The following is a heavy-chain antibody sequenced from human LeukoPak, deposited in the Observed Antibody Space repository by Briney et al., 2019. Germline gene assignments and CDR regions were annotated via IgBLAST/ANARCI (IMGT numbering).Heavy chain of an antibody. CDR3: ARGRYSTQYFDY. J-gene: IGHJ4*02. CDR1: GGSFSGYY. V-gene: IGHV4-34*01. D-gene: IGHD2-21*01. CDR2: INHSGST. Sequence: SETLSLTCAVYGGSFSGYYWRWIRQPPGKGLEWIGEINHSGSTNYNPSLKSRVTISVDTSKNQFSLKLSSVTAADTAVYYCARGRYSTQYFDYWGQGTLVTVSS.